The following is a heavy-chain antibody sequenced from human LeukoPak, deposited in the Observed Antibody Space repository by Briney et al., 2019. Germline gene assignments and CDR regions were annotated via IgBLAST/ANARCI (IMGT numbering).Heavy chain of an antibody. CDR1: GFTFSNYG. CDR3: ARDRLDITVAGTVDY. J-gene: IGHJ4*02. D-gene: IGHD6-19*01. Sequence: SCKASGFTFSNYGMHWVRQAPGKGLEWVAVISYDGSNTYYADSVKGRFTISRDNSKNTLYLQMDSLRAEDTAVYYCARDRLDITVAGTVDYWGQGTLVTVSS. V-gene: IGHV3-30*19. CDR2: ISYDGSNT.